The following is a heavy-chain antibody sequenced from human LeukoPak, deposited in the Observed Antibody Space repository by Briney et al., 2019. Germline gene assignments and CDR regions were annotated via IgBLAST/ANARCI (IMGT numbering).Heavy chain of an antibody. CDR2: ISGSGGST. J-gene: IGHJ6*02. D-gene: IGHD1-1*01. CDR1: GFTFSSYA. Sequence: GGSLRLSCAASGFTFSSYAMSWVRQAPGKGLEWVSAISGSGGSTYYADSVKGRFTISRDNSKNTLYLQMNSLRAEDTAVYYCAKWPKLTNQDYYYYGMDVWGQGTTVTVSS. V-gene: IGHV3-23*01. CDR3: AKWPKLTNQDYYYYGMDV.